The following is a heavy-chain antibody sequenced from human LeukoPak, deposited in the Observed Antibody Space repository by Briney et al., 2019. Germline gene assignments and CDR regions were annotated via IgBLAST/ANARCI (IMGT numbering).Heavy chain of an antibody. J-gene: IGHJ5*02. V-gene: IGHV4-39*07. CDR3: ARVPYRNYYGSRTYYNVNWFDP. D-gene: IGHD3-10*01. CDR1: GDSISSSSFY. CDR2: IHYSGTT. Sequence: SETLSLTCTVSGDSISSSSFYWGWIRQPPGKGLEWIATIHYSGTTYYNPSLKSRVTISVDTSKNQFSLRVNSVTAADTAMYFCARVPYRNYYGSRTYYNVNWFDPWGQGTLVTVSS.